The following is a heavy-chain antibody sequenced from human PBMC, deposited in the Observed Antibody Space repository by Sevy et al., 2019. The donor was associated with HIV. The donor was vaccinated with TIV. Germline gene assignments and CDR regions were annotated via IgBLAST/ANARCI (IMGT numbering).Heavy chain of an antibody. D-gene: IGHD3-10*01. Sequence: ASVKVSCKASGYTFTGYSLHWVRQAPGQGLEWMGWINPNTGGTKFAQRFQGWVTMTRDTSISTAYMELSRLISDDTAVYYCARVMDGGNAFDIWGQGTMVTVSS. V-gene: IGHV1-2*04. CDR2: INPNTGGT. CDR3: ARVMDGGNAFDI. CDR1: GYTFTGYS. J-gene: IGHJ3*02.